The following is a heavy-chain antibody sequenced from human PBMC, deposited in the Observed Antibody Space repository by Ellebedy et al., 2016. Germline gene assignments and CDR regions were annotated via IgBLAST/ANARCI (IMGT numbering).Heavy chain of an antibody. CDR1: GGSISSYY. D-gene: IGHD2-15*01. CDR2: IYYSGST. V-gene: IGHV4-59*08. Sequence: SETLSLTCTVSGGSISSYYWSWIRQPPGKGLEWIGYIYYSGSTNYNPSLKSRVTISVDTSKNQFSLKLSSVTAADTAVYYGARQTLAAATDYWGQGTLVTVSS. J-gene: IGHJ4*02. CDR3: ARQTLAAATDY.